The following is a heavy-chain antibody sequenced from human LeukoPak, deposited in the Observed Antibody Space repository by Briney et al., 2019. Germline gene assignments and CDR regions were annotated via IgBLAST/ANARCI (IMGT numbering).Heavy chain of an antibody. CDR1: GGTFSSYT. D-gene: IGHD2-15*01. J-gene: IGHJ1*01. CDR2: IIPILGIA. Sequence: GASVKVSCKDSGGTFSSYTISWVRQAPGQGLEWMGRIIPILGIANYAQKFQGRVTITADKSTSTAYMELSSLRSEDTAVYYCAVAATPVLNPSAEYFQHWGQGTLVTVSS. V-gene: IGHV1-69*02. CDR3: AVAATPVLNPSAEYFQH.